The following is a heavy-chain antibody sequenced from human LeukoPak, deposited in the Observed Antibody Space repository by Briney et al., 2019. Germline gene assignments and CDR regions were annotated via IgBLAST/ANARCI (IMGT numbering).Heavy chain of an antibody. Sequence: GRSLRLSCAASGFTFSSYGMHWVRQAPGKGLEWVAVISYDGSNKYYADSVKGRFTISRDNSKNTLYLQMNSLRAEDTAVYYCAKDQGDYYYYGMDVRGKGTTVTVPS. V-gene: IGHV3-30*18. CDR2: ISYDGSNK. J-gene: IGHJ6*04. CDR3: AKDQGDYYYYGMDV. CDR1: GFTFSSYG.